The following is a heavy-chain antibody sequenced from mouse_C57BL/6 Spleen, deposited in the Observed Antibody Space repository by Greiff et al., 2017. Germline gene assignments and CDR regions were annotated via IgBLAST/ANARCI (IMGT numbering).Heavy chain of an antibody. CDR3: ARFYGSSSYYYAMDY. CDR1: GYTFTDYN. V-gene: IGHV1-22*01. Sequence: EVQLQESGPELVKPGASVKMSCKASGYTFTDYNMHWVKQSHGKSLEWIGYINPNNGGTSYNQKFKGKATLTVNKSSSTAYMELRSLTSEDSAVYYCARFYGSSSYYYAMDYWGQGTSVTVSS. CDR2: INPNNGGT. D-gene: IGHD1-1*01. J-gene: IGHJ4*01.